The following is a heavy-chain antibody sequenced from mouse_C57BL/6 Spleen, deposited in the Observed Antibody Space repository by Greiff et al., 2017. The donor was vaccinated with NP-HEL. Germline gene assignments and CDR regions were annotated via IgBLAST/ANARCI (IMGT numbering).Heavy chain of an antibody. J-gene: IGHJ4*01. CDR2: IRNKANNHAT. CDR1: GFTFSDAW. V-gene: IGHV6-6*01. Sequence: EVKLVESGGGLVQPGGSMKLSCAASGFTFSDAWMDWVRQSPEKGLEWVAEIRNKANNHATYYAESVKGRFTISRDDSKSSVYLQMNSLRAEDTGIYYCTRHDYYGSYYAMDYWGQGTSVTVSS. D-gene: IGHD1-1*01. CDR3: TRHDYYGSYYAMDY.